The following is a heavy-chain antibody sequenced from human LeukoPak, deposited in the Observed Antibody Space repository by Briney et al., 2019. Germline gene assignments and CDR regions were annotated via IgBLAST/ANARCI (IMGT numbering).Heavy chain of an antibody. V-gene: IGHV5-51*01. CDR2: IYPRDSDT. D-gene: IGHD1-26*01. CDR3: ARQPIVGATTSYYYYGMDV. J-gene: IGHJ6*02. Sequence: GESLKISCKGSGYSSTSYWIGWVRQMPGKGLEWMGIIYPRDSDTRYSPSFQGQVTISADKSISTAYLQWSSLKASDTAMYYCARQPIVGATTSYYYYGMDVWGQGTTVTVSS. CDR1: GYSSTSYW.